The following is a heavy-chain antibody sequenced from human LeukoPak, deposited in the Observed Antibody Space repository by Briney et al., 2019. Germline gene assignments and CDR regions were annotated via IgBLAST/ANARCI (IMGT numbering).Heavy chain of an antibody. CDR2: LHYTGST. CDR1: GDSITRYY. D-gene: IGHD3-10*01. CDR3: AKQGSREVRGFDY. Sequence: SETLSLTCAVSGDSITRYYWDWIRQPPGKGLEWIGYLHYTGSTDYNPSLRRRVTMWVEASKKQLSLSMTSVTAADTAIYYCAKQGSREVRGFDYWGLGTLVTVSS. V-gene: IGHV4-59*01. J-gene: IGHJ4*02.